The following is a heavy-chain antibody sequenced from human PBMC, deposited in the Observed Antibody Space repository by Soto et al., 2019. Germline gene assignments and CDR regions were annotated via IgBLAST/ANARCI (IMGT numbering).Heavy chain of an antibody. J-gene: IGHJ6*02. CDR3: ARELKAVVVHFGMDA. D-gene: IGHD3-22*01. CDR1: GFTFSSYS. Sequence: GGSLRLSCAASGFTFSSYSMNWVRQAPGKGLEWVSSISSSSSYIYYADSVKGRFTISRDNAKNSLYLQMNSLRAEDTAVYYCARELKAVVVHFGMDAWGQGTTVTVSS. V-gene: IGHV3-21*01. CDR2: ISSSSSYI.